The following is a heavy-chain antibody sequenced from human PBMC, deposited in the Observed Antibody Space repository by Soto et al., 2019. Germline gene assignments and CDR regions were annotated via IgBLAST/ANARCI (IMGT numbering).Heavy chain of an antibody. D-gene: IGHD6-19*01. CDR3: AKGGRQWLVTSDFNY. V-gene: IGHV3-30*18. CDR1: GFTFSDYA. Sequence: VQLVESGGGVVQPGRSLRLSCAASGFTFSDYAMHWVRQAPGKGLEWVAVVSHDGRNTQYADSVKGRFTISRDSSKNTVSVGMTSLRAEDTAVYYCAKGGRQWLVTSDFNYWGQGALVTVSS. CDR2: VSHDGRNT. J-gene: IGHJ4*02.